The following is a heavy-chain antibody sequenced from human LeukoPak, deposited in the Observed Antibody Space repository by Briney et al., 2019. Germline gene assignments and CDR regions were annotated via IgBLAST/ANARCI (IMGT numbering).Heavy chain of an antibody. D-gene: IGHD2-2*02. V-gene: IGHV1-69*05. CDR1: GGTFSSYA. CDR3: ARDRCSSTSCYRWLDP. CDR2: IIPIFGTA. J-gene: IGHJ5*02. Sequence: GASVKVSCKASGGTFSSYAISWVRQAPGQGLEWMGGIIPIFGTANYAQKFQGRVTITTDESTSTAYMELSSLRSEDTAVYYCARDRCSSTSCYRWLDPWGQGTLVTVSS.